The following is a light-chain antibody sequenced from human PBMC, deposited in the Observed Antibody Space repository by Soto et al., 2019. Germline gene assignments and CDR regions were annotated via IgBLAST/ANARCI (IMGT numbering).Light chain of an antibody. CDR1: QSTINW. CDR2: DAS. J-gene: IGKJ1*01. V-gene: IGKV1-5*01. Sequence: DIQMTQSPSTLSAFVGDRVTFTCRASQSTINWLAWYQQRPGTAPKILIYDASTLESGIPSRLSGSGSGTAFSLTISRLHPEDFAPYYCQQYDTQPKTFGQGARVEI. CDR3: QQYDTQPKT.